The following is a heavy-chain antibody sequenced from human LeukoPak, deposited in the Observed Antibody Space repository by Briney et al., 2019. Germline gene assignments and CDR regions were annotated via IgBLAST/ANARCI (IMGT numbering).Heavy chain of an antibody. CDR1: GFTFSSYA. CDR3: TTDQSVRDSSGYESSAD. Sequence: PGRSLRLSCAASGFTFSSYAMHWVRQAPGKGLEWVAVISYDGSNKYYADSVKGRFTISRDNSKNTLYLQMNSLKTEDTAVYYCTTDQSVRDSSGYESSADWGQGTLVTVSS. V-gene: IGHV3-30*04. D-gene: IGHD5-12*01. J-gene: IGHJ4*02. CDR2: ISYDGSNK.